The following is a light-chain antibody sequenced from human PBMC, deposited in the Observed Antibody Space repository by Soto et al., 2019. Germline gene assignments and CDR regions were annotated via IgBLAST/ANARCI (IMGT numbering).Light chain of an antibody. Sequence: DIQMTQSPSTLSASVGDSVSITCRASQSIAQWLAWYQQRPGKAPKLLLYKASTLDSGVPSRFSASGSGTEFTLSINRLQPDDFASCFCQQHHSYPYTFGQGTKLEIK. V-gene: IGKV1-5*03. CDR3: QQHHSYPYT. J-gene: IGKJ2*01. CDR2: KAS. CDR1: QSIAQW.